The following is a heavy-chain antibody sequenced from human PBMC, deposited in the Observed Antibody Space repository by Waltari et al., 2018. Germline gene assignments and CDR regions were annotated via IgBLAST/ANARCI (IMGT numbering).Heavy chain of an antibody. CDR3: ARGPDLAICRSGSCQFDY. Sequence: EVQLVESGGGFVQPGGSLKLSCEASGFSFSDSSMHWVRQTSGKGLEWLCRSRRKSYSYLTTHAASVRGRFTISRDDSKNTAYLQMNSLKIDDTAVYFCARGPDLAICRSGSCQFDYWGQGTLVTVSS. CDR1: GFSFSDSS. D-gene: IGHD2-15*01. V-gene: IGHV3-73*01. CDR2: SRRKSYSYLT. J-gene: IGHJ4*02.